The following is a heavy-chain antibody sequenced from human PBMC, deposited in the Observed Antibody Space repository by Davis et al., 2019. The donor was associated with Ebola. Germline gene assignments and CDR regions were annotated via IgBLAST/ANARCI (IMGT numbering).Heavy chain of an antibody. Sequence: MPSETLSLTCAVYGGSFSGYYWRWIRQAPGKGLEWIAFIYNSASSNQNPSLQSRVTISIDTPNKQISLRLSSVTAADTAVYYCARGRLLEWPPTFYGLDVWGKGTAATVSS. CDR1: GGSFSGYY. D-gene: IGHD3-3*01. CDR3: ARGRLLEWPPTFYGLDV. J-gene: IGHJ6*04. CDR2: IYNSASS. V-gene: IGHV4-59*01.